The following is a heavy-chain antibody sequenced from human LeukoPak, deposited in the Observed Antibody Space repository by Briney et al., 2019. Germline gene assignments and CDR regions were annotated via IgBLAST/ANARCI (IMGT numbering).Heavy chain of an antibody. J-gene: IGHJ3*02. D-gene: IGHD1-26*01. CDR3: ARVARGAPGRAFDI. CDR2: IKQDGSEK. CDR1: GFTFSSYW. V-gene: IGHV3-7*01. Sequence: GGSLRLSCAASGFTFSSYWMSWVRQAPGKGLEWVANIKQDGSEKYYVDSVEGRFTISRDNAKNSLYLQVNSLRAEDTAVYYCARVARGAPGRAFDIWGQGTMVTVSS.